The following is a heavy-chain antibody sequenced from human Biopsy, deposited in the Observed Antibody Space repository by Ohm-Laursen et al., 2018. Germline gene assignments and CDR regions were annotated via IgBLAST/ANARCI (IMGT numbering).Heavy chain of an antibody. J-gene: IGHJ4*02. V-gene: IGHV1-2*02. CDR2: INCKTGAT. CDR1: GYTLTGYA. Sequence: GSSVKVSCKASGYTLTGYAMHWMRQAPGQGLEWLGYINCKTGATNYAQKFQGTVTMTRDTSISTAYLALGSLRSADTAIYYCARDPLNGHKHFDYWGQGSLVTVSS. CDR3: ARDPLNGHKHFDY. D-gene: IGHD2-8*01.